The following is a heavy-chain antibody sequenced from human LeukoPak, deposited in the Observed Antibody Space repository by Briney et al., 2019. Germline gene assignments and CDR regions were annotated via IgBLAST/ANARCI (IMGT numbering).Heavy chain of an antibody. D-gene: IGHD3-22*01. CDR1: GGTFSSYA. J-gene: IGHJ4*02. CDR3: ARGRDYYDSSYYFDY. CDR2: IIPIFGTV. Sequence: SVKVSCKASGGTFSSYAISWVRQAPGQGLEWMGGIIPIFGTVNYAQKFQGRVTITADESTSTAYMELSSLRSEDTAVYYCARGRDYYDSSYYFDYWGQGTLVTVSS. V-gene: IGHV1-69*13.